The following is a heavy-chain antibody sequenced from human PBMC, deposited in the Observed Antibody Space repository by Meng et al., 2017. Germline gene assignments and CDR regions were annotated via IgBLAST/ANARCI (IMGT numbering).Heavy chain of an antibody. CDR1: VYTLNSYS. J-gene: IGHJ4*02. V-gene: IGHV1-8*01. CDR3: ARYVAVAGVDY. Sequence: QGELVQSGGEVKTPGASVNVSCKDSVYTLNSYSLNWVRQATGQGLEWMGWMNPNSGNTGYAQKCQGRVTMTRNTSISTAYMELSSLRSEDTAVYYCARYVAVAGVDYWGQGTLVTVSS. D-gene: IGHD6-19*01. CDR2: MNPNSGNT.